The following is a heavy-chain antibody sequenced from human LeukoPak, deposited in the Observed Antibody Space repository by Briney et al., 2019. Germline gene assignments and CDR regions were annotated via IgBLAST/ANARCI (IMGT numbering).Heavy chain of an antibody. CDR1: AFSIRSYW. J-gene: IGHJ3*02. CDR3: TREVEGFDI. D-gene: IGHD2-15*01. Sequence: GGSLRLSCGASAFSIRSYWMHWVRQAPGKGLVWVSGMNGGGSGITYADSVKGRFTISRDNAKNILYLQMNSLRVEDTAVYYCTREVEGFDIWGQGTMVTVSS. CDR2: MNGGGSGI. V-gene: IGHV3-74*01.